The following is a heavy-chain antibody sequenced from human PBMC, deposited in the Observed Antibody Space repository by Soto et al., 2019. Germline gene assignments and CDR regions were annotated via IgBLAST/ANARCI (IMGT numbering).Heavy chain of an antibody. V-gene: IGHV1-69*01. D-gene: IGHD3-10*01. CDR2: IIPIFGTA. J-gene: IGHJ3*02. CDR1: GGTFSSYA. CDR3: AIFSRPKLWFEEADAFDI. Sequence: QVQLVQSGAEVKKPGSSVKVSCKASGGTFSSYAISWVRQAPGQGLEWMGGIIPIFGTANYAQKFQGRVTITADESTSTAYMELSSLRSEDTAVYYCAIFSRPKLWFEEADAFDIWGQGSMVTVSS.